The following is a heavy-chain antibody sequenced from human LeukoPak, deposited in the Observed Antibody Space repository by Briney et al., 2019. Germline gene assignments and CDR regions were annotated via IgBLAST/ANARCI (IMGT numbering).Heavy chain of an antibody. CDR1: GFTFSTFA. V-gene: IGHV3-23*01. Sequence: GGSLRLSCAVSGFTFSTFAMNWVRQAPGRGLEWVSSLSDSAVSSYYADSVKGRFTISRDNSKNTLYLQMNSLRAEDTATYYCAKAPDSSGFPSYFDSWGQGNWDPVSS. D-gene: IGHD3-22*01. CDR3: AKAPDSSGFPSYFDS. CDR2: LSDSAVSS. J-gene: IGHJ4*02.